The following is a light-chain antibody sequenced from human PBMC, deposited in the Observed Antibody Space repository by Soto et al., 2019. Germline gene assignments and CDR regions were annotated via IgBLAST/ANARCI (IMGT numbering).Light chain of an antibody. CDR3: PQYQTSPPSYT. Sequence: EIVLTQSPGTLSLSPGERATLSCRASQSLTSDYLAWYQQKPGQAPRLLIYGASSRAAGIPDRFSGSGSGTDFTLTISRLEPEDFAVYYCPQYQTSPPSYTFGQGTKLE. CDR1: QSLTSDY. V-gene: IGKV3-20*01. CDR2: GAS. J-gene: IGKJ2*01.